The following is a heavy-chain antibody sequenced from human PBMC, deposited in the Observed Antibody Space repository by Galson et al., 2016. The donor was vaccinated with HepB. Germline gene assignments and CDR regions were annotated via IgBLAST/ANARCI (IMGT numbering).Heavy chain of an antibody. CDR3: ARPRDNYGHAFDI. Sequence: SLRLSCAASGFTFSSYNLNWVRQAPGKGLEWVSSISRGSAYIYYADSVKGRFTISRDNAKNSLYLQIHGLRAEDTAVYYCARPRDNYGHAFDIWGPGTLVTVSS. CDR2: ISRGSAYI. V-gene: IGHV3-21*01. J-gene: IGHJ3*02. CDR1: GFTFSSYN. D-gene: IGHD3-10*01.